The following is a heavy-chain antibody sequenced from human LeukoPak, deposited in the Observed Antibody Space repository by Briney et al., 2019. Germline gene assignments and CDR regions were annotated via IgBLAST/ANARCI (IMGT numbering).Heavy chain of an antibody. Sequence: GGSLTLSCAASGFTFSSYSMNWVRQAPGKGLEWVSYISSSSSTIYYADSVKGRFTISRDNAKNSLYLQMNSLRAEDTAVYYCARGLEHIVFHYWGQGTLVTVSS. CDR2: ISSSSSTI. V-gene: IGHV3-48*01. CDR1: GFTFSSYS. D-gene: IGHD2-21*01. CDR3: ARGLEHIVFHY. J-gene: IGHJ4*02.